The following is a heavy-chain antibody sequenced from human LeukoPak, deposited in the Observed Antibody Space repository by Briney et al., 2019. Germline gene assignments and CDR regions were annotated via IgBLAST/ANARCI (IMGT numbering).Heavy chain of an antibody. CDR1: GFTFSNFW. Sequence: GGSLGLSCAASGFTFSNFWMSWVRQAPGKGLGWVANIKQDSSEKYYVDSVKGRFTISRDNAKNSLYLQLNTLRPKDMAVYYCVQGWRDNWGQGTLVTVSS. V-gene: IGHV3-7*01. CDR2: IKQDSSEK. D-gene: IGHD2-15*01. CDR3: VQGWRDN. J-gene: IGHJ4*02.